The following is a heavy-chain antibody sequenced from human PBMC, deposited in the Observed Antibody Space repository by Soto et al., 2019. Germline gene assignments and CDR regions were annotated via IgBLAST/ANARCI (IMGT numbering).Heavy chain of an antibody. Sequence: SVKVSCKASEGTFSSYAISWVRQAPGQGLEWMGGIIPIFGTANYAQKFQGRVTITADKSASTAYMELSSLRSEDTAVYYCARESDPRDYGDYYGMDVWGQGTTVTVSS. CDR3: ARESDPRDYGDYYGMDV. CDR2: IIPIFGTA. J-gene: IGHJ6*02. V-gene: IGHV1-69*06. D-gene: IGHD4-17*01. CDR1: EGTFSSYA.